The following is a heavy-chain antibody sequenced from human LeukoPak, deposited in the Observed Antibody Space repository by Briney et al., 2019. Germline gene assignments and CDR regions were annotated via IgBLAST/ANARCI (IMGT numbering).Heavy chain of an antibody. CDR2: IYTSGST. V-gene: IGHV4-61*02. D-gene: IGHD3-22*01. Sequence: SETLSLTCTVSGGSISSGSYYWSWIRQPAGKGLEWIGRIYTSGSTNYNPSLKSRVTISVDTSKNQFSLKLTSVTAADTAVYYCAHLDNYDLHFDYWGQGTLVTVSS. CDR1: GGSISSGSYY. CDR3: AHLDNYDLHFDY. J-gene: IGHJ4*02.